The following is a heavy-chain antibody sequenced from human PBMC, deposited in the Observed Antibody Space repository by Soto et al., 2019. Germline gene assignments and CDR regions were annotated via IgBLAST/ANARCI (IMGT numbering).Heavy chain of an antibody. D-gene: IGHD6-19*01. CDR2: IYYDGTNK. J-gene: IGHJ4*02. V-gene: IGHV3-33*01. CDR1: GFTFSNYA. Sequence: QVQLVESGGGVVQPGRSLRLSCAASGFTFSNYAMHWVRQAPGKGLDWVVVIYYDGTNKYYADSVKGRFTISRDNSNNTLYLQMNSLRAEDTAVYYCARDASRIAVAGSHYWGQGTLVTVTS. CDR3: ARDASRIAVAGSHY.